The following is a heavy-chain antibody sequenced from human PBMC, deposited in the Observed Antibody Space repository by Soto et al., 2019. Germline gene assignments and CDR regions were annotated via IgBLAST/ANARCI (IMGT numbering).Heavy chain of an antibody. V-gene: IGHV2-5*02. CDR1: GFSLSTSGVG. CDR3: AHRRIVGSRGTFRD. D-gene: IGHD2-21*01. J-gene: IGHJ4*02. CDR2: IYWDDDK. Sequence: QITLKESGPTLVKPTQTLTLTCTFSGFSLSTSGVGVGWIRQPPGKALEWLALIYWDDDKRYSPSLKSRLTTXKXTXXNQLVPTSTNMDPVDTATYYCAHRRIVGSRGTFRDWGQGTLVTVSS.